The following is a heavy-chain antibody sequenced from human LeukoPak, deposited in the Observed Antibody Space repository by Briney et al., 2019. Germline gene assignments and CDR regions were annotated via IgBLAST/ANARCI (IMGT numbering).Heavy chain of an antibody. D-gene: IGHD2-2*01. J-gene: IGHJ4*02. CDR3: ARARYCYTTSCPLDY. V-gene: IGHV1-2*06. CDR2: INPNSGGT. CDR1: GYIFTDYY. Sequence: ASVKVSCKASGYIFTDYYIHCVRQAPGQGHEWMGRINPNSGGTNFAQKFQARVTMTSDTSISTAYMEVRGLESDDTAVYYCARARYCYTTSCPLDYWGQGTLVTVSS.